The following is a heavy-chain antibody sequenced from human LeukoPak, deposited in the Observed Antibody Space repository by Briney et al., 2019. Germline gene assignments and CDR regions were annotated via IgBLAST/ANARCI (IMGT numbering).Heavy chain of an antibody. CDR3: ARLAAAVLWFDP. CDR2: IYYSGST. J-gene: IGHJ5*02. D-gene: IGHD6-13*01. V-gene: IGHV4-59*08. CDR1: GGSISSYY. Sequence: SETLSLTCTVSGGSISSYYWSWIRQPPGKGLEWIGYIYYSGSTNYNPSLKGRVTISVDTSKNQFSLKLSSVTAADTAVYYCARLAAAVLWFDPWGQGTLVTVSS.